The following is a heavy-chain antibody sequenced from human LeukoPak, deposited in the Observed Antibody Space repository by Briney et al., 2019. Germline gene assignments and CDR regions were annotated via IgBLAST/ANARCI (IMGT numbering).Heavy chain of an antibody. CDR2: IYHSGST. V-gene: IGHV4-30-2*01. D-gene: IGHD3-22*01. Sequence: PSQTLSLTCAVSGGSISSGGYSWRWIRQPPGKGLEWIGYIYHSGSTYYNPSLKSRVTISVDRSKNQFSLKLSSVTAADTAVYYCARDRGRYYDSSGPDQYYYYYYGMDVWGQGTTVTVSS. CDR3: ARDRGRYYDSSGPDQYYYYYYGMDV. J-gene: IGHJ6*02. CDR1: GGSISSGGYS.